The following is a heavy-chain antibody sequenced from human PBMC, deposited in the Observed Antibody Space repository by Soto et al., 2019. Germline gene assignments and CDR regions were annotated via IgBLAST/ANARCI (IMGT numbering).Heavy chain of an antibody. CDR1: GYTFTNYG. CDR2: ISAYNGDT. D-gene: IGHD6-6*01. J-gene: IGHJ6*04. Sequence: QVQLLQSGAEVKKPGASVKVSCKASGYTFTNYGITWVRQAPGQGLEWMGWISAYNGDTHYTQRLQGRVTMTTDTATSTAYLELEGPGTDGPAGYLFARVPQVVGFLYFLLDGLGKGATVTVSS. CDR3: ARVPQVVGFLYFLLDG. V-gene: IGHV1-18*01.